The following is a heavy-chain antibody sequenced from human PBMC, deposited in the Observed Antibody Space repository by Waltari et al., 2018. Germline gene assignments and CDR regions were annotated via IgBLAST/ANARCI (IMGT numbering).Heavy chain of an antibody. J-gene: IGHJ4*02. CDR3: AGDRAIGLFFDY. CDR2: VHHSGKT. CDR1: GDSISGNYW. Sequence: QVQLQESGQGLVKPSGTLSLTCAVSGDSISGNYWWSWVRQSPEKGLEWIGQVHHSGKTHYTPSLQSRVTISVDKPKNQFSRNLNSVTAADTAVYYCAGDRAIGLFFDYWGRGTLVTVSS. V-gene: IGHV4-4*02. D-gene: IGHD2-2*01.